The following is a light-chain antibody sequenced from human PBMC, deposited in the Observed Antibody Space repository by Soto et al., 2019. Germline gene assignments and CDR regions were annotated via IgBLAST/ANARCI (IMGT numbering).Light chain of an antibody. V-gene: IGKV3-11*01. CDR3: QQRSNWPWT. J-gene: IGKJ1*01. CDR1: QSVSSL. Sequence: EIVLTQSPATLYSSPGEEATLSCGASQSVSSLLAWYQQKPGQAPRLLIYAASNRATGIPARFSGSGSGTDFTLTISRLDPEDFAVYYGQQRSNWPWTFGQGTKVEI. CDR2: AAS.